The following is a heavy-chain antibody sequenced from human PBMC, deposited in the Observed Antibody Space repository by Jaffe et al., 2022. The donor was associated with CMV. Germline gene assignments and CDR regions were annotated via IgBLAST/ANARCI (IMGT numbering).Heavy chain of an antibody. V-gene: IGHV1-46*01. CDR1: GYTFTSYY. J-gene: IGHJ6*02. D-gene: IGHD3-10*01. CDR2: INPSGGST. CDR3: ARSSYTVRGASGMDV. Sequence: QVQLVQSGAEVKKPGASVKVSCKASGYTFTSYYMHWVRQAPGQGLEWMGIINPSGGSTSYAQKFQGRVTMTRDTSTSTVYMELSSLRSEDTAVYYCARSSYTVRGASGMDVWGQGTTVTVSS.